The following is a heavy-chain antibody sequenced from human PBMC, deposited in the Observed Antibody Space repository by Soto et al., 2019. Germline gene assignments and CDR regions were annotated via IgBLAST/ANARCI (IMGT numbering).Heavy chain of an antibody. CDR1: GDSVSSNSAA. Sequence: SQTLSLTCAISGDSVSSNSAAWKWIRQSPSRGLEWLGRTYYRSKWYNDYAVSVKSRITINPDTSKNQFSLQLNSVTPEDTAVERGVLILYDRVRGSYPYCWFDPWGQGTLVTVSS. CDR2: TYYRSKWYN. CDR3: VLILYDRVRGSYPYCWFDP. J-gene: IGHJ5*02. D-gene: IGHD3-16*01. V-gene: IGHV6-1*01.